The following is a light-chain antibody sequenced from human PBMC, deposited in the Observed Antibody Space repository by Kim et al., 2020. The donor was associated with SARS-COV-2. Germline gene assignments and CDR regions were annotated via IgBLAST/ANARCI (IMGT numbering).Light chain of an antibody. CDR1: QNVGNF. CDR2: DAS. Sequence: EIVLTQSPATLSLSPGDRATLSCRASQNVGNFLAWYQQKPGQAPRLLIYDASNRATGIPARFSGSGSGTDFTLTISSLEPEDFAVYYCLQRGSWPPGFTFGPGTKVDIK. CDR3: LQRGSWPPGFT. J-gene: IGKJ3*01. V-gene: IGKV3-11*01.